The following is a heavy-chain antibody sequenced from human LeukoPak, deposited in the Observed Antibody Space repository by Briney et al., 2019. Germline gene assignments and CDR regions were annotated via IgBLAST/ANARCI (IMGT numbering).Heavy chain of an antibody. V-gene: IGHV1-8*01. J-gene: IGHJ6*02. CDR2: MNPNSGNT. CDR3: ARAPRQLLLGRYYYYYGMDV. Sequence: ASVKVSCKASGYTFTSYDINWVRQATGQGLEWMGWMNPNSGNTGYAQKFQGRVTMTRNTSISTAYMELSSLRSEDTAAYYCARAPRQLLLGRYYYYYGMDVWGQGTTVTVSS. CDR1: GYTFTSYD. D-gene: IGHD2-2*01.